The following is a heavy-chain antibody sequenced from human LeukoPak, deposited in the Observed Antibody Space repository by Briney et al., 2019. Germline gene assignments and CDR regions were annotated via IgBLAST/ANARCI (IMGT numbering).Heavy chain of an antibody. CDR1: GGSINSYY. D-gene: IGHD1-26*01. CDR2: IYYSGST. J-gene: IGHJ5*02. V-gene: IGHV4-59*01. CDR3: ARSRSGSYSGFDP. Sequence: SETLSLTCTVSGGSINSYYWSWIRQPPGKGLEWIGYIYYSGSTNYNPSLKSRVTMSVDTSKNQFSLNLSSVTAADTAVYYCARSRSGSYSGFDPRGQGTLVTVSS.